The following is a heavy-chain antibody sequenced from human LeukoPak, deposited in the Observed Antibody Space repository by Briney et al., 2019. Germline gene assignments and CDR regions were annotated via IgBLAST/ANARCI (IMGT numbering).Heavy chain of an antibody. CDR2: INGSGGST. D-gene: IGHD2-15*01. CDR3: AKDLWSGGSCCDAFDI. Sequence: GASLRPSCAASGFTFSSYAMSWVRQAPGKGLEWVSGINGSGGSTYYADAVKGRFTISRDNSKNTLYLQMNSLRVEDTAVYYCAKDLWSGGSCCDAFDIWGQGTMVTVSS. J-gene: IGHJ3*02. V-gene: IGHV3-23*01. CDR1: GFTFSSYA.